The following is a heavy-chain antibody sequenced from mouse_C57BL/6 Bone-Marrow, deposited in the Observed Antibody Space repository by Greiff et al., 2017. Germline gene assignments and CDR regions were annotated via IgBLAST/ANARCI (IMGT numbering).Heavy chain of an antibody. CDR3: SEDSAVYYCAWSGIYYGNLGAMDY. CDR1: YTFSRRVH. CDR2: GQGLEWIG. D-gene: IGHD2-1*01. Sequence: VQLQQSGPELARPWASVKISCQAFYTFSRRVHFAIRDTNYWMQWVKQRPGQGLEWIGAIYPGNGDTSYNQKFKGKATLTADKSSRTAYMQLSSRTSEDSAVYYCAWSGIYYGNLGAMDYWGQGTSVTVSS. V-gene: IGHV1-87*01. J-gene: IGHJ4*01.